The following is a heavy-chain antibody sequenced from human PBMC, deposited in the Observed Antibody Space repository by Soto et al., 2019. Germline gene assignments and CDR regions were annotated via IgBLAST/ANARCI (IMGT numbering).Heavy chain of an antibody. CDR2: IYHSGST. J-gene: IGHJ6*02. V-gene: IGHV4-30-2*01. CDR3: ARALATVTTYYYYGMDV. Sequence: QLQLQESGSGLVKPSQTLSLTCAVSGGSISSGGYSWSWIRQPPGKGLEWIGYIYHSGSTYYNPSIKSRVTISVDRSKNQFSLKLSSVTAADTAVYYCARALATVTTYYYYGMDVWGQGTTVTVSS. CDR1: GGSISSGGYS. D-gene: IGHD4-17*01.